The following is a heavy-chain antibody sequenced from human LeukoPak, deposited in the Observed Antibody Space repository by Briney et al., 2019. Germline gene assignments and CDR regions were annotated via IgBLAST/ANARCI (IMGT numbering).Heavy chain of an antibody. D-gene: IGHD3-9*01. Sequence: SETLSLTCAVYGGSFSGYYWSWIRQPPGKGLEWIGEINHSGSTNYNPSLKSRVTISVDTSKNQFSLKLSSVTAADTAVYYCAKSAGREYYDILTGYSTNWFDPWGQGTLVTVSS. V-gene: IGHV4-34*01. J-gene: IGHJ5*02. CDR3: AKSAGREYYDILTGYSTNWFDP. CDR2: INHSGST. CDR1: GGSFSGYY.